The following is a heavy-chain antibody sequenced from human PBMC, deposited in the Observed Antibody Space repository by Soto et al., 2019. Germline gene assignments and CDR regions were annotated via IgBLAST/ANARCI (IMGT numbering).Heavy chain of an antibody. V-gene: IGHV4-31*03. Sequence: QVQLQESDPGLVKPSQTLSLTCTVSGGSIYTGAFYWSWIRQLPGKGLEWLGYIYYTGSTQYYPSLKSCLTISTGTSGYLFASRLTSVTAADTGVYYCATSLVTSRTRVDYWGQGTLVNVAS. D-gene: IGHD2-21*02. CDR3: ATSLVTSRTRVDY. CDR1: GGSIYTGAFY. CDR2: IYYTGST. J-gene: IGHJ4*02.